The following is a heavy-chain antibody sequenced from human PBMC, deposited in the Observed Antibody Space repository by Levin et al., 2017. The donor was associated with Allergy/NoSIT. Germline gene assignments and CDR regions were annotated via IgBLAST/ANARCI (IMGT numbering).Heavy chain of an antibody. D-gene: IGHD5-24*01. CDR2: ISYDGSNK. V-gene: IGHV3-30*04. CDR1: GFTFSSYA. J-gene: IGHJ4*02. CDR3: ARDWLQWLQSPPRY. Sequence: GGSLRLSCAASGFTFSSYAMHWVRQAPGKGLEWVAVISYDGSNKYYADSVKGRFTISRDNSKNTLYLQMNSLRAEDTAVYYCARDWLQWLQSPPRYWGQGTLVTVSS.